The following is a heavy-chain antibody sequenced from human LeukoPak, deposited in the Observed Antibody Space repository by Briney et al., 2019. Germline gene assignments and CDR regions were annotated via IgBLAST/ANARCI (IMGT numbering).Heavy chain of an antibody. J-gene: IGHJ4*02. Sequence: SQTLSLTCAITGDSVSSNSVGRQWIRQSPSRGLEWLGRSFYRSDWNHDYSPSVKGRLTINADTSQNQFSLQLISVNSEDTAVYYCVRSSHYAYDYWGQGTLVTVSS. CDR2: SFYRSDWNH. CDR1: GDSVSSNSVG. V-gene: IGHV6-1*01. CDR3: VRSSHYAYDY. D-gene: IGHD3-16*01.